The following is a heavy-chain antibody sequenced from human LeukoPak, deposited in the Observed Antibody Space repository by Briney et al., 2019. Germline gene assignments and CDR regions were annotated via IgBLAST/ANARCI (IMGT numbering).Heavy chain of an antibody. CDR2: ISGSGGST. CDR3: AKKRVLVVPAADFDY. CDR1: GFTFSNYG. J-gene: IGHJ4*02. Sequence: GGSLRLSCAASGFTFSNYGMNWVRQAPGRGLEWVSGISGSGGSTYYADSVKGRFTISRDNSKYTLYLQVNSLRAEDTAIYYCAKKRVLVVPAADFDYWGQGTLVTVSS. D-gene: IGHD2-2*01. V-gene: IGHV3-23*01.